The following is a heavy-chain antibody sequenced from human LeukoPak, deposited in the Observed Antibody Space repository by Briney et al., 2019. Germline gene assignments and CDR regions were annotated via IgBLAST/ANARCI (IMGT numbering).Heavy chain of an antibody. J-gene: IGHJ5*02. CDR1: GYTFTNYA. Sequence: VSVKVSCKASGYTFTNYAMNWVRQAPGQGLEWMGWINTNSGNPAYAQGFTGRFVFSLDTSVSTAYLQISSLRAEDTAMYYCARSFVVVPGAIDWFDPWGQGTLVTVSS. V-gene: IGHV7-4-1*02. CDR3: ARSFVVVPGAIDWFDP. D-gene: IGHD2-2*02. CDR2: INTNSGNP.